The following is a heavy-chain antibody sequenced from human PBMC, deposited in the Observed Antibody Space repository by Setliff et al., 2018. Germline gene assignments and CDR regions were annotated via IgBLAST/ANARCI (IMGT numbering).Heavy chain of an antibody. V-gene: IGHV4-38-2*02. Sequence: KPSETLSLTCAVSGYSISSGYYWGWIRQPPGKGLEWIGSIYHSGSTYHNPSLKSRVTISVDTSKNQFSLKLSSVTAADTAVYYCARESRYYYDNLGTLDYWGQGTLVTVSS. CDR3: ARESRYYYDNLGTLDY. J-gene: IGHJ4*02. CDR2: IYHSGST. D-gene: IGHD3-22*01. CDR1: GYSISSGYY.